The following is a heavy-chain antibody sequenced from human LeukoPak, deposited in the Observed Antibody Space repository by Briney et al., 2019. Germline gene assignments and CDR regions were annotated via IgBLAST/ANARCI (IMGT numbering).Heavy chain of an antibody. V-gene: IGHV1-69*04. CDR3: ARGDGWYEFDY. CDR2: IIPIFGIA. Sequence: GASVKVSCKASGGTFSSYAISWVRQAPGQGLEWMGRIIPIFGIANYAQKFQGRVTITADKSTSTAYMELSSLRSEDTAVYYCARGDGWYEFDYWGQGTLVTVSS. J-gene: IGHJ4*02. D-gene: IGHD6-19*01. CDR1: GGTFSSYA.